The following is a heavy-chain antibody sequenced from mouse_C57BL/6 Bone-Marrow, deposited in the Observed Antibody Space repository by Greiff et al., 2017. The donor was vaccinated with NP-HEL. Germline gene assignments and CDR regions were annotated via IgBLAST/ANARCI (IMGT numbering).Heavy chain of an antibody. J-gene: IGHJ2*01. V-gene: IGHV5-6*01. Sequence: EVQGVESGGDLVKPGGSLKLSCAASGFTFSSYGMSWVRQTPDKRLEWVATISSGGSYTYYPDSVKGRFTISRDNAKNTLYLQMSSLKSEDTAMYYCARRMITTRGYYFDYWGQGTTLTVSS. CDR3: ARRMITTRGYYFDY. D-gene: IGHD2-4*01. CDR1: GFTFSSYG. CDR2: ISSGGSYT.